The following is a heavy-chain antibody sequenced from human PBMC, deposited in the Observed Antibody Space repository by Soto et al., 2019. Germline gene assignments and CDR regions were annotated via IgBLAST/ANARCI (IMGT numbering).Heavy chain of an antibody. J-gene: IGHJ6*02. CDR3: AIFIAGYYYGMDV. Sequence: WWSLRLSCSASVFTFSSYAMSWCRQAPGKGLEWVSAISGSGGSTYYADSVKGRFTISRDNSKNTLYLQMNSLRAEDTAVYYCAIFIAGYYYGMDVWGQGTTVTVSS. D-gene: IGHD6-13*01. CDR2: ISGSGGST. CDR1: VFTFSSYA. V-gene: IGHV3-23*01.